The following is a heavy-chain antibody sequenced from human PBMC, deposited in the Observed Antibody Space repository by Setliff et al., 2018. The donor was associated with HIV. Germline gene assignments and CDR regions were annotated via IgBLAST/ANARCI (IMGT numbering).Heavy chain of an antibody. CDR1: GDSISSAGYF. D-gene: IGHD3-22*01. CDR2: FYYSGTT. CDR3: ATDSSGYYSFDY. J-gene: IGHJ4*02. V-gene: IGHV4-39*02. Sequence: SETLSLTCTVSGDSISSAGYFWSWIRQHPGKGLEWIGSFYYSGTTYYNPSLKSRVTISVDTSKNHFSLNLRSVTAADTAVYYCATDSSGYYSFDYWGQGTLVTVSS.